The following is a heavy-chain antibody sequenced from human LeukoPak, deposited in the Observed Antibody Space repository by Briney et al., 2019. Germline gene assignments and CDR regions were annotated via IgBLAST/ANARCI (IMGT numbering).Heavy chain of an antibody. V-gene: IGHV4-34*01. D-gene: IGHD2-15*01. Sequence: PSETLSLTCAVYGESFNDYFWNWLRQPPGKGLEWIGEVNYKGSTYYNSSLKTRVSMSVDTSKKQIFLKLRSVTATDTAMYFCARGSRFDGYCAAGTCYSAYYDYWGQGTPVTVSS. J-gene: IGHJ4*02. CDR3: ARGSRFDGYCAAGTCYSAYYDY. CDR1: GESFNDYF. CDR2: VNYKGST.